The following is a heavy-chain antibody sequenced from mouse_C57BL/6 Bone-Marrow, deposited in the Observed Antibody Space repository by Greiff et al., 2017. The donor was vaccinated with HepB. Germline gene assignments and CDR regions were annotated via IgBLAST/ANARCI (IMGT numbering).Heavy chain of an antibody. D-gene: IGHD4-1*01. Sequence: EVKLQQSGPELVKPGASVKISCKASGYSFTGYYMNWVKQSPEKSLEWIGEINPSTGGTTYNQKFKAKATLTVDKSSSTAYMQLKSLTSEDSAVYYCARRKVLGRRFDYWGQGTTLTVSS. CDR1: GYSFTGYY. V-gene: IGHV1-42*01. CDR3: ARRKVLGRRFDY. CDR2: INPSTGGT. J-gene: IGHJ2*01.